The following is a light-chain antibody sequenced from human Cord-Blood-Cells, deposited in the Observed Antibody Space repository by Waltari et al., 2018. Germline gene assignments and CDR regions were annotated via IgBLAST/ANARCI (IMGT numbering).Light chain of an antibody. CDR3: QQRSNWPP. CDR2: DAS. CDR1: QSVTRH. V-gene: IGKV3-11*01. J-gene: IGKJ4*01. Sequence: EILLTQSPGTLSLSTGARATLSYRASQSVTRHLAWFQQKPGQAPRLLIYDASNRATVIPARFSGSGSGTDFTLTISSLEPEDFAVYYCQQRSNWPPFGGGTKVEIK.